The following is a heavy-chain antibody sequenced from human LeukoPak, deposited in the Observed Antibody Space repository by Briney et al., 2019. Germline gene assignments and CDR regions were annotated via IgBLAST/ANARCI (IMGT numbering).Heavy chain of an antibody. CDR2: IKQDGSEK. J-gene: IGHJ4*02. V-gene: IGHV3-7*01. D-gene: IGHD6-13*01. Sequence: PGGSLRLSCAASGFTFSDFYMSWIRQAPGKGLEWVANIKQDGSEKNYVDSVKGRFTISRDNAENSLFLQMNSLRVEDTAVYYCAREWQGGIAAAGTRIEGDYWGQGTLVAVSS. CDR3: AREWQGGIAAAGTRIEGDY. CDR1: GFTFSDFY.